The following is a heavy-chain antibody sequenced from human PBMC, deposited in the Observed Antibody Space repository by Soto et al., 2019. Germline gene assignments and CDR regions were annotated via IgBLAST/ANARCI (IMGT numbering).Heavy chain of an antibody. CDR3: AKATDPPRSHLYKVVPAAIFLPPDY. Sequence: QVQLVESGGGVVQPGRSLRLSCAASGFTFSSYGMHWVRQAPGKGLEWVAVISYDGSNKYYADSVKGRFTISRDNSKNTLYLQMNSLRAEDTAVYYCAKATDPPRSHLYKVVPAAIFLPPDYWGQGTLVTVSS. J-gene: IGHJ4*02. CDR2: ISYDGSNK. V-gene: IGHV3-30*18. D-gene: IGHD2-2*02. CDR1: GFTFSSYG.